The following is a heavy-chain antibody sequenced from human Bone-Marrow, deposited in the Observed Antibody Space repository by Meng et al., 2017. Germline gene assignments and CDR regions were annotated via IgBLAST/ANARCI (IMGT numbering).Heavy chain of an antibody. CDR3: VRGTPGRSYCDY. Sequence: QAQLVQSGGEGKKPGASVRVSCKASAYAFDSYGISWVRQAPGQGLEWMGWFVSYRDTYPAPRFQDRVTLTTDTHTNTVFLELRSLTPDDTAVYYSVRGTPGRSYCDYWGQGTLVTVSS. CDR1: AYAFDSYG. D-gene: IGHD3-10*01. V-gene: IGHV1-18*01. J-gene: IGHJ4*02. CDR2: FVSYRDT.